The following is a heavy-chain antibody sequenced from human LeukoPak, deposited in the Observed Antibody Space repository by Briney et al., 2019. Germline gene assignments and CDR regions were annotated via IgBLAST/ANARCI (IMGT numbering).Heavy chain of an antibody. Sequence: GGSLRLSCAASGFTFSTYAMNWVRQAPGKGLEGVAVISYDGSNKYYADSVKGRFTISRDNSKNTLYLQMNSLRAEDTAVYYCARDYGQWLVLDYWGQGTLVTVSS. CDR2: ISYDGSNK. D-gene: IGHD6-19*01. V-gene: IGHV3-30-3*01. CDR3: ARDYGQWLVLDY. CDR1: GFTFSTYA. J-gene: IGHJ4*02.